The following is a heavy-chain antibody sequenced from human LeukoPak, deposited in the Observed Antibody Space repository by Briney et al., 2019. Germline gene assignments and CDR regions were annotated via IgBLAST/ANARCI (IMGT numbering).Heavy chain of an antibody. V-gene: IGHV1-46*01. D-gene: IGHD1-26*01. CDR3: ARDNSVGDNAWWFDP. CDR2: INPTGGST. Sequence: ASVKVSCKASGYTFTSYYMHWVRQAPGQGLEWMGLINPTGGSTGYAQKFQGRVTLTRDMSTSTDYMELSSLRSEDTAIYYCARDNSVGDNAWWFDPWGQGTLVTVSS. CDR1: GYTFTSYY. J-gene: IGHJ5*02.